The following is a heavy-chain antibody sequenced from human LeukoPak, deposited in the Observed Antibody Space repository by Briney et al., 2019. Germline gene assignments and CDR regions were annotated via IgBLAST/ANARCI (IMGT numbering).Heavy chain of an antibody. Sequence: SVKVSCKASGGTFSSYAISWVRQAPGQGLEWMGGIIPIFGTANYAQKFQGRVTITADKSTSTAYMELSSLRSEDTAVYYCARVLYYDTLTGYYHPYNWFDPRGRGTLVTVSS. V-gene: IGHV1-69*06. J-gene: IGHJ5*02. D-gene: IGHD3-9*01. CDR3: ARVLYYDTLTGYYHPYNWFDP. CDR2: IIPIFGTA. CDR1: GGTFSSYA.